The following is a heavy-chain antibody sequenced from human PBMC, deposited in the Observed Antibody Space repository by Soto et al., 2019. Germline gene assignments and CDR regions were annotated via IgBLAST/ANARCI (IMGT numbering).Heavy chain of an antibody. CDR1: GFTFSSYW. J-gene: IGHJ4*02. D-gene: IGHD6-19*01. V-gene: IGHV3-7*01. Sequence: GVSLRLSCAASGFTFSSYWMSWVRQAPGKGLEWVANIKQDGSEKYYVDSVKGRFTISRDNAKNSLYLQMNSLRAEDTAVYYCARGPRGYSSGWFYFDYWGQGT. CDR2: IKQDGSEK. CDR3: ARGPRGYSSGWFYFDY.